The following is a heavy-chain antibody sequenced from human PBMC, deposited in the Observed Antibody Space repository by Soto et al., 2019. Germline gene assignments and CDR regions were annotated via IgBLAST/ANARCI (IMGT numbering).Heavy chain of an antibody. J-gene: IGHJ3*02. CDR1: GDTFSSYS. CDR3: TSGPRSSNSFYI. Sequence: QVHLIQSGAELKRPGSSVKVSCNASGDTFSSYSITWLRQAPGQRLEWMGGIIPIFAKPPYAQKIQGRVAITADDSTITAYMELASLTSEQTAVYYGTSGPRSSNSFYIRVQATALSVSS. D-gene: IGHD1-7*01. CDR2: IIPIFAKP. V-gene: IGHV1-69*01.